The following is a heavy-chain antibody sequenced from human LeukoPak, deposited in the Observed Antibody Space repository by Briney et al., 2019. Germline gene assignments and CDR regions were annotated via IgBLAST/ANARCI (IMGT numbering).Heavy chain of an antibody. D-gene: IGHD4-11*01. J-gene: IGHJ5*02. V-gene: IGHV1-2*02. CDR1: GYTFTGYY. CDR2: INPNSGGT. Sequence: GASVKVSCKASGYTFTGYYMHWVRQAPGQGLEWMGWINPNSGGTNYAQKFQGRVTMTRDTSISTAYMELSRLRSDDTAVYYCARVNRDDYSNLSWFDPWGQGTLVTVSS. CDR3: ARVNRDDYSNLSWFDP.